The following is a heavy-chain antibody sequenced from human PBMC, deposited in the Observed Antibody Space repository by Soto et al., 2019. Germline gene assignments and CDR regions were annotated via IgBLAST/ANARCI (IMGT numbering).Heavy chain of an antibody. V-gene: IGHV3-30*03. CDR3: ARGIRLGDHSEKVGSYYMPLAY. CDR1: GFTFSYYG. D-gene: IGHD3-22*01. CDR2: ISQDGSYK. Sequence: WGSLRLSCVGSGFTFSYYGVHWFRQAPGKGLEWVSAISQDGSYKDYGDSVKGRFTVSRDNTKNILYLQMNSLRPEDTAVYYCARGIRLGDHSEKVGSYYMPLAYWGQGALVSV. J-gene: IGHJ4*02.